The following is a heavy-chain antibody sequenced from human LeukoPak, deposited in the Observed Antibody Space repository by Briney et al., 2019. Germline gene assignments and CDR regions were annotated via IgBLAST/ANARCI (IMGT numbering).Heavy chain of an antibody. J-gene: IGHJ4*02. CDR2: ISTDGSST. CDR1: GFTFSNYW. V-gene: IGHV3-74*03. D-gene: IGHD3/OR15-3a*01. CDR3: ARDGLNFDY. Sequence: GGSLRLSCAASGFTFSNYWMHWVRQAPGKGLVWVSRISTDGSSTTYADSVKGRFTISRDNAKNSLYLQMNSLRAEDTAVYYCARDGLNFDYWGQGTLVTVSS.